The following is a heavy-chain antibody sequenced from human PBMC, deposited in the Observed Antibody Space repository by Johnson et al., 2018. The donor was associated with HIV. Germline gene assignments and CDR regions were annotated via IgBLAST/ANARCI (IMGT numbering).Heavy chain of an antibody. CDR1: GFTFSDYY. CDR2: ISSSGSTI. Sequence: VQLVESGGGAVRPGGSLRLSCAASGFTFSDYYMSWIRQAPGKGLEWISYISSSGSTIYYADSVKGRFTISRDNAKNSLYLQMNSLRAEDTAVYYCARAGYYYDSSGIFIPQDAFDIWGQGTMVTVSS. J-gene: IGHJ3*02. CDR3: ARAGYYYDSSGIFIPQDAFDI. V-gene: IGHV3-11*04. D-gene: IGHD3-22*01.